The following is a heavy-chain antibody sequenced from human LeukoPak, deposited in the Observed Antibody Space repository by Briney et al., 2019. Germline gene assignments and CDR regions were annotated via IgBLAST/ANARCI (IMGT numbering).Heavy chain of an antibody. CDR3: ARGLRSPPGY. CDR1: GGSFSSYY. V-gene: IGHV4-34*01. CDR2: INHSGST. Sequence: SETLSLTCGVYGGSFSSYYWSWIRQPPGKGLEWIGEINHSGSTNYNPSLKSRVTISVDMSKNQFSLKLSSVTAADTAVYYCARGLRSPPGYWGQGTLVTVSS. J-gene: IGHJ4*02. D-gene: IGHD3-10*01.